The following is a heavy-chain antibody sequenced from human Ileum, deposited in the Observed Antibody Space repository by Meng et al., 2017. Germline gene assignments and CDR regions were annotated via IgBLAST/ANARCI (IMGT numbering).Heavy chain of an antibody. CDR2: LNPTSGDV. Sequence: QVPSVRLGAGVKGPGASFKVSFNSSGYTFTNSAIHWGRQAPVQGLEWMGLLNPTSGDVNFAQILQCRVTMTRDTSISTAYMDLHSLRSDDTALYYCVRDYLVGASTSTWDYWGQGTLVTVSS. D-gene: IGHD1-26*01. J-gene: IGHJ4*02. V-gene: IGHV1-2*06. CDR1: GYTFTNSA. CDR3: VRDYLVGASTSTWDY.